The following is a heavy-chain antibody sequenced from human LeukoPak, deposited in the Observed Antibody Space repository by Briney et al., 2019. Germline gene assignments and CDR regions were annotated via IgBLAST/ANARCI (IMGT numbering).Heavy chain of an antibody. CDR1: EFTFSSHW. D-gene: IGHD1-1*01. J-gene: IGHJ6*03. CDR2: IKQDGNER. V-gene: IGHV3-7*01. CDR3: ARGQLELLSGYYYYMDV. Sequence: GGSLRLSCATSEFTFSSHWMTWVRQAPGKGLEWVANIKQDGNERYYVESVKGRFTISRDNAKNSLYLQMNSLRAEDTAVYYCARGQLELLSGYYYYMDVWGKGTTVTVSS.